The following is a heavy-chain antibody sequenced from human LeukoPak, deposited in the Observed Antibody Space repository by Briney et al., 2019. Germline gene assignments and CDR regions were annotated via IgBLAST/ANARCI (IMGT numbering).Heavy chain of an antibody. J-gene: IGHJ4*02. CDR3: ARGRGHNYGYYFDH. V-gene: IGHV3-53*01. CDR2: IYTSGST. CDR1: GFTVSNNY. Sequence: PGGSLRLSCAASGFTVSNNYMSWVRQAPGKGLEWDSIIYTSGSTFYADSVKGRFTISRDSSKNTLYLQMNSLRAEDTAIYYCARGRGHNYGYYFDHWGQGTLVTVSS. D-gene: IGHD5-18*01.